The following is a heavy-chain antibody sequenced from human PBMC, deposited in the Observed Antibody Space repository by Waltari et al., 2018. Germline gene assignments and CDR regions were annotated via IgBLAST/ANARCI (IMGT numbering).Heavy chain of an antibody. D-gene: IGHD2-8*01. Sequence: EAQMLESGGGLAQPGGSLRLSCAASGFTFSIPALTWVRQAPGKGLEWVSVITGNAVDTYYADSVRGRFTISWDNSKNTLYLQMNALRAEDTAIYYCALNSRHCPNAACYDYWGQGTLVTVSS. CDR2: ITGNAVDT. V-gene: IGHV3-23*01. CDR3: ALNSRHCPNAACYDY. J-gene: IGHJ4*02. CDR1: GFTFSIPA.